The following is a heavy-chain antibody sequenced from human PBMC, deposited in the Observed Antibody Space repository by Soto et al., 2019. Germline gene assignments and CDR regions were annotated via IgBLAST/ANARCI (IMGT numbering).Heavy chain of an antibody. CDR2: IVVGSGST. CDR3: AVSLYGVVLHYYYRMDV. V-gene: IGHV1-58*01. J-gene: IGHJ6*02. CDR1: GITFRRSA. D-gene: IGHD3-3*01. Sequence: GASVKVSCKASGITFRRSAVQWMRQARGQPLEWIGRIVVGSGSTTYAQIVQERITITRDDSTSTAYMEISGLTFEDTAFYYCAVSLYGVVLHYYYRMDVWGPGTSVTVSS.